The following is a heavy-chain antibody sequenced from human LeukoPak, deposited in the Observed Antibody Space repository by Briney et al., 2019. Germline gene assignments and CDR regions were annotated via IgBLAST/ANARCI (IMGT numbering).Heavy chain of an antibody. Sequence: SVKVSCKASGGTFSSYAISWVRQAPGQGLEWMGGIIPIFGTANYAQKFQGRVTITADESTSTAYMELSSLRSEDTAVYYCARCPSSSWKENWFDAWGQGTLVTVSS. CDR3: ARCPSSSWKENWFDA. CDR2: IIPIFGTA. CDR1: GGTFSSYA. D-gene: IGHD6-13*01. J-gene: IGHJ5*02. V-gene: IGHV1-69*13.